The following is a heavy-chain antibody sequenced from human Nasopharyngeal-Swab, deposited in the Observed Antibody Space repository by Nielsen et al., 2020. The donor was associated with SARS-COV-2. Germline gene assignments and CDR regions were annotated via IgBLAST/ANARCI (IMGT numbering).Heavy chain of an antibody. D-gene: IGHD2-8*01. Sequence: GESLKISCPASRFTFSRYWIHWVRQVPGKGLVWVSRINGDGTRINYADSVKGRFTISRDNAKNTVSLQMNSLRVEDTAVYYCARDKCMEGPTCDAFDIWGQGTMVTVSS. CDR2: INGDGTRI. CDR1: RFTFSRYW. V-gene: IGHV3-74*01. CDR3: ARDKCMEGPTCDAFDI. J-gene: IGHJ3*02.